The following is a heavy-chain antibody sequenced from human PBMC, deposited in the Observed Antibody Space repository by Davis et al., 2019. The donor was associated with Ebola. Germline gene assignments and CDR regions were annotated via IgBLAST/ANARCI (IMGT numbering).Heavy chain of an antibody. CDR3: ARGVLRVSPCDY. CDR1: GFSVRTTH. CDR2: MYGSSNI. V-gene: IGHV3-53*01. D-gene: IGHD3-10*01. J-gene: IGHJ4*02. Sequence: GEYPIPHRVASGFSVRTTHMASLRQAPGKGLEWVSFMYGSSNIYYADSVRGRFTISRDNSKNTLYLQMNTLRAEDTAVYYCARGVLRVSPCDYWGQGTLVTVSS.